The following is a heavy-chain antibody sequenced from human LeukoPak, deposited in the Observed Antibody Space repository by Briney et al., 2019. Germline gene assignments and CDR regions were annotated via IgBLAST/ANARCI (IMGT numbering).Heavy chain of an antibody. V-gene: IGHV1-69*05. CDR3: ARESYIVATITGFDY. J-gene: IGHJ4*02. D-gene: IGHD5-12*01. CDR2: IIPIFGTA. Sequence: SVKVSCKASGGTFCSYAISWVRQAPGQGLEWMGRIIPIFGTANYAQKFQGRVTITTDESTSTAYMELSSLRSEDTAVYYCARESYIVATITGFDYWGQGTLVTVSS. CDR1: GGTFCSYA.